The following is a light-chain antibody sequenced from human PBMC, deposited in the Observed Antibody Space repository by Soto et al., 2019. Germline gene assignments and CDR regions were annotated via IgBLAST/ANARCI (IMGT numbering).Light chain of an antibody. CDR2: DAS. J-gene: IGKJ1*01. CDR1: QSISSW. CDR3: QQYNSYSWT. V-gene: IGKV1-5*01. Sequence: DIHITQSPSTLSASVGDRVTITCRASQSISSWLAWYQQKPGKAPKLLIYDASSLESGVPSRFSGSGSGTEFTLTISRLQPDDFATYYCQQYNSYSWTFGQGTKVDI.